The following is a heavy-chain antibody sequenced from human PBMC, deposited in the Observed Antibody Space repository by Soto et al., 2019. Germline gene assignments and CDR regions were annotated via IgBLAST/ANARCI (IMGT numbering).Heavy chain of an antibody. D-gene: IGHD6-13*01. V-gene: IGHV3-30-3*02. CDR3: AKDQIAAAGTSYYYGMDV. CDR2: TSYDGSNK. CDR1: GFTFSSYA. J-gene: IGHJ6*02. Sequence: GGSLRLSCAGSGFTFSSYAMSWVRQAPGKGLEWVAATSYDGSNKYYADSVKGRFIISGDNSKNTLYLQMNSLRAEDTAVYYCAKDQIAAAGTSYYYGMDVWGQGTTVTVSS.